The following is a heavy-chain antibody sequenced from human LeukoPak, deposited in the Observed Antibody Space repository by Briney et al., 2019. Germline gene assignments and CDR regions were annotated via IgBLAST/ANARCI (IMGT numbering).Heavy chain of an antibody. J-gene: IGHJ6*02. CDR3: ARASRYCSGGSCYYDYYGMDV. D-gene: IGHD2-15*01. Sequence: SETLSLTCTVSGGSISNYYWSWIRQPPGKGLEWIGCIYNSGSTNYNPSLKSRVTISVDTSKNQFSLKLSSVTAADTAVYYCARASRYCSGGSCYYDYYGMDVWGQGTTVTVSS. CDR1: GGSISNYY. V-gene: IGHV4-59*01. CDR2: IYNSGST.